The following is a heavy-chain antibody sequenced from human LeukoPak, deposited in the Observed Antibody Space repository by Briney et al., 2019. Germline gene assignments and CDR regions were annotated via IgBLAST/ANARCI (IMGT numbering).Heavy chain of an antibody. CDR2: TYYRSKWHY. CDR3: ARQSSTDYYYYGLDV. V-gene: IGHV6-1*01. Sequence: SQTLSLTCTISGDRVSSYSAAWNWIRQSPSRGLEWLGRTYYRSKWHYDYALSVKRRIVINPDTSKNYFSLQLNSVTPEDTAVYYCARQSSTDYYYYGLDVWGQGTTVAVSS. J-gene: IGHJ6*02. CDR1: GDRVSSYSAA.